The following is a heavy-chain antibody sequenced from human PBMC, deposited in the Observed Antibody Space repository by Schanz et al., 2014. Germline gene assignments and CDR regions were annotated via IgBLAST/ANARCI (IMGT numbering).Heavy chain of an antibody. CDR2: VSSRSDEI. V-gene: IGHV3-23*05. CDR3: AKDLGVDCGDGCFNWYFDL. J-gene: IGHJ2*01. CDR1: GFSFSSYA. D-gene: IGHD2-21*02. Sequence: EVQLLESGGGLVEPGGSLRLSCAASGFSFSSYAMGWVRQARGKGLEWVSAVSSRSDEIKYADSVRGRFTISRDNSRSTMYLQMNSLRAEDTAVYFCAKDLGVDCGDGCFNWYFDLWGRGTLVTVSS.